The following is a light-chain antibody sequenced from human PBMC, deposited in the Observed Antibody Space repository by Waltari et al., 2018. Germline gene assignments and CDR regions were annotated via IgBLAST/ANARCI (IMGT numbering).Light chain of an antibody. J-gene: IGKJ1*01. CDR3: MQGTHWPRT. CDR1: QSLVDSEGKTS. Sequence: DVVMTQSPLSLPVTLGQPASISCRSSQSLVDSEGKTSLSWFQQRPGQAPRRPIYTVSNRDSGIPDRFSGSGSGTDFTLKISSVEAEDVGVYYCMQGTHWPRTFGQGTKVEIK. V-gene: IGKV2-30*01. CDR2: TVS.